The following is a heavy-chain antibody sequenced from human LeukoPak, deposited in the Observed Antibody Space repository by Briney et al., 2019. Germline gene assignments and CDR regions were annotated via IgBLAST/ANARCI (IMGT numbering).Heavy chain of an antibody. CDR1: GFTFDDYA. Sequence: GGSLRLSCEASGFTFDDYAMHWVRQAPGKGLEWVSGIYSGGSTYYADSVKGRFTISRDNSKNTLYLQMNSLRAEDTAVYYCARESLYYDSSGYLDYWGQGTLVTVSS. J-gene: IGHJ4*02. D-gene: IGHD3-22*01. V-gene: IGHV3-66*01. CDR2: IYSGGST. CDR3: ARESLYYDSSGYLDY.